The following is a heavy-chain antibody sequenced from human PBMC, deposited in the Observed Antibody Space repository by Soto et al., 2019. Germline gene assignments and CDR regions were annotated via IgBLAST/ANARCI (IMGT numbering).Heavy chain of an antibody. J-gene: IGHJ4*02. V-gene: IGHV3-21*01. D-gene: IGHD5-12*01. CDR3: ARDHHRYSGYDYVDY. CDR2: ISSSSTYI. Sequence: GGSLRLSCAASGFTFSDYSMKWVRQAPGKGLEWVSSISSSSTYIFYADSVKGRFTISKDNAKNSLYLQMNSLRAEDTAVYYCARDHHRYSGYDYVDYWGRGTLVTVSS. CDR1: GFTFSDYS.